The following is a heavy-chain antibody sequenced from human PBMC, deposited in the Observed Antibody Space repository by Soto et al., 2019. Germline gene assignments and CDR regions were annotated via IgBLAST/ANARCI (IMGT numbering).Heavy chain of an antibody. Sequence: QVQLVQSGAEVKKPGSSVKVSCKASGGTFSSYAISWVRQAPGRGLEWMGGIIPIFGTANYAQKFQGRVTITADESTSTAYMELSSLRSEDTAVYYCARDRVGGSPEIFDPWGQGTLVTVSS. CDR3: ARDRVGGSPEIFDP. D-gene: IGHD3-16*01. CDR1: GGTFSSYA. J-gene: IGHJ5*02. CDR2: IIPIFGTA. V-gene: IGHV1-69*01.